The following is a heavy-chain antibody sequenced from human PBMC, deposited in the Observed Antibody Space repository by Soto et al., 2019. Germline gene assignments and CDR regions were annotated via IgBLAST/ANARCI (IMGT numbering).Heavy chain of an antibody. CDR2: ISYDGSFV. Sequence: GGSLRLSCVVSGLTFSDYGFHWVRQAPGKGLDWVAAISYDGSFVYYADSVRGRFTISRDNSRNTLDLQMNTLRHEDTAVYYCAKERGRNRNFAMDVWGQGTSVTFS. J-gene: IGHJ6*02. V-gene: IGHV3-30*18. CDR3: AKERGRNRNFAMDV. CDR1: GLTFSDYG. D-gene: IGHD1-1*01.